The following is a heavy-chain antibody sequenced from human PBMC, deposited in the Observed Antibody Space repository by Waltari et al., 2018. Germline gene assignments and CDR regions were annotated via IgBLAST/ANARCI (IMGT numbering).Heavy chain of an antibody. Sequence: QVDLQQAGPGLVRPSETLSLPCSVSGGFISSHYWSWIRQSPGTGLEWIGFIYYGGDKNDNPSVKSRVTISVDTSKSQVSLVLTSVTAADTAVYFCAGTTCRFGNNIDSWGQGTLVTVSS. D-gene: IGHD2-15*01. CDR3: AGTTCRFGNNIDS. CDR2: IYYGGDK. V-gene: IGHV4-59*11. J-gene: IGHJ4*02. CDR1: GGFISSHY.